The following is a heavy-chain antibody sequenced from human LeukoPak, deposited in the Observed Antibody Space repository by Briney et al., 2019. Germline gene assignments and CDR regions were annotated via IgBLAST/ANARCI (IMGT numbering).Heavy chain of an antibody. Sequence: GGSLRLSCAASGFTFSSYSMNWVRQAPGKGLEWVSSISSSSSYIYYADSVKGRFTISRDNAKNSLYLQMNSLRVEDTAVYYCARHSSGWYYFDNWGQGTLVTVSS. V-gene: IGHV3-21*01. CDR3: ARHSSGWYYFDN. CDR1: GFTFSSYS. CDR2: ISSSSSYI. J-gene: IGHJ4*02. D-gene: IGHD6-19*01.